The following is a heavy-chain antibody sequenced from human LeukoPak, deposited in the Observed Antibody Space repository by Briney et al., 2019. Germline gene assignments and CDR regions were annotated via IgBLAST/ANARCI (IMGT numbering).Heavy chain of an antibody. CDR2: IRSKTVGGTT. CDR3: TTDRGISGTTDLDY. V-gene: IGHV3-15*01. D-gene: IGHD1-20*01. CDR1: GFKFSDHY. Sequence: PGGSQRLSCAASGFKFSDHYIDWVRQAPGKGPEWVGRIRSKTVGGTTDYAAPVKGRFTVSRDDSKNTFYLEMNSLKTEDTAVYYCTTDRGISGTTDLDYWGQGTLVTVSS. J-gene: IGHJ4*02.